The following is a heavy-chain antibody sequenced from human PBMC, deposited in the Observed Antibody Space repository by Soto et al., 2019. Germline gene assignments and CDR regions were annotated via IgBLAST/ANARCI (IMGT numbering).Heavy chain of an antibody. J-gene: IGHJ4*02. CDR3: AKGGEIGSSDYAPFGY. Sequence: SETLSLTFAVYGWSFSGYYWSWILQPPGKGLEWTAETNHSGSTHYNPSLTSRVTISVDTYKKKFSRHAGSLTAPDTAVYYCAKGGEIGSSDYAPFGYWGQGTLVTVSS. CDR1: GWSFSGYY. CDR2: TNHSGST. D-gene: IGHD3-22*01. V-gene: IGHV4-34*01.